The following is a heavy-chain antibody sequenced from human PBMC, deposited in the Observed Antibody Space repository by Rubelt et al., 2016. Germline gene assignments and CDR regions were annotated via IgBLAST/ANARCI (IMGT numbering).Heavy chain of an antibody. Sequence: GPGLVKPSETLSLTCTVSGGSISSYYWSWIRQPPGKGLEWIGYIYYSGSTNYNPSLKSRVTISVDTSKNQFSLKLSSVTAADTAVYYCARHRYSSSWYGEYNWFDPWGQGTLVTVSS. V-gene: IGHV4-59*01. CDR1: GGSISSYY. D-gene: IGHD6-13*01. J-gene: IGHJ5*02. CDR3: ARHRYSSSWYGEYNWFDP. CDR2: IYYSGST.